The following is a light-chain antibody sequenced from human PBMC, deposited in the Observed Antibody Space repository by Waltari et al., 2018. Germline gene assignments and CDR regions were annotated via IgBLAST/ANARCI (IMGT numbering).Light chain of an antibody. Sequence: DIVMTQSPATLSVSPGERAPLSCRASQSVNSNLAWYQQRPGHAPRLLIYGASTTATGIPARFTGSGSGTEFTLTISSLQSEDFAVYYCQQYNNWPLTFGGGTEVEIK. CDR1: QSVNSN. J-gene: IGKJ4*01. CDR3: QQYNNWPLT. V-gene: IGKV3-15*01. CDR2: GAS.